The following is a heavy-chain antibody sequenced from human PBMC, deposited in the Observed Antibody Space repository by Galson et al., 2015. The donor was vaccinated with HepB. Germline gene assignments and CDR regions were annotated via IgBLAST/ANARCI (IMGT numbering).Heavy chain of an antibody. D-gene: IGHD2-2*01. CDR1: GFTFSNYA. J-gene: IGHJ5*02. V-gene: IGHV3-23*01. CDR2: ITGSGGST. Sequence: SLRLSCAASGFTFSNYAMSWVRQAPGKGLEWVSTITGSGGSTYSADSVKGRFTISRDSSKSTLHLQMNSLRAEDTAVYFCALVLPAVMRGYGGWFDTWGQGTLVTVSS. CDR3: ALVLPAVMRGYGGWFDT.